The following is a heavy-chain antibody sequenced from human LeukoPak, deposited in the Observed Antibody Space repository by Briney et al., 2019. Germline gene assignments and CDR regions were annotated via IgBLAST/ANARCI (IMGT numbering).Heavy chain of an antibody. D-gene: IGHD3-22*01. CDR2: IVVGSGNT. CDR3: ATVHGPYDSSDKDYYGMDV. Sequence: ASVKVSCKASGFTFTSSAVQWVRQARGQRLEWIGWIVVGSGNTNYAQKFQERVTITRDMSTSTAYMELSSLRSEDTAVYYCATVHGPYDSSDKDYYGMDVWGQGTTVTVSS. CDR1: GFTFTSSA. V-gene: IGHV1-58*01. J-gene: IGHJ6*02.